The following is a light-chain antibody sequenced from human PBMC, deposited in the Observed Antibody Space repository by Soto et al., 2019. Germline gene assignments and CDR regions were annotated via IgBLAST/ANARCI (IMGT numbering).Light chain of an antibody. CDR2: DVS. CDR3: SSYTSSSTYV. V-gene: IGLV2-14*03. J-gene: IGLJ1*01. Sequence: QSALTQPRSVSGSPGQSVTISCTGTSGDVGGYNFVSWYQQHPGKAPTLMIFDVSQRPSGVSNRFSGSKSGNTASLTISGLQAEDEADYYCSSYTSSSTYVFGTGTKLTVL. CDR1: SGDVGGYNF.